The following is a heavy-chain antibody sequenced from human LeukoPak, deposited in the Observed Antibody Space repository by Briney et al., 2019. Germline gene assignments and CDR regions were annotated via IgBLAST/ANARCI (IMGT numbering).Heavy chain of an antibody. J-gene: IGHJ4*02. V-gene: IGHV3-23*01. CDR3: AKDQEEYQLPIPPDY. CDR1: GFTFSSYS. CDR2: ISGSGGST. Sequence: GGSLRLSCAASGFTFSSYSMNWVRQAPGKGLEWVSAISGSGGSTYYADSVKGRFTISRDNSKNTLYLQMNSLRAEDTAVYYCAKDQEEYQLPIPPDYWGQGTLVTVSS. D-gene: IGHD2-2*01.